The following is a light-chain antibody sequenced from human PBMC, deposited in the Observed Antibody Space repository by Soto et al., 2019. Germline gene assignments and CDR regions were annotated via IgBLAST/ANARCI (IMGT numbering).Light chain of an antibody. Sequence: DIQMTQSPSTLSASVGDRVTITCRASQTIGTWLAWYQRKPGKAPKLLIYDAATLQTGVPSRFSGFASGTEFTLTISSRQPDDFATYFCQQYNSRSPEGVTFGGGTKVETK. V-gene: IGKV1-5*01. CDR3: QQYNSRSPEGVT. CDR2: DAA. CDR1: QTIGTW. J-gene: IGKJ4*01.